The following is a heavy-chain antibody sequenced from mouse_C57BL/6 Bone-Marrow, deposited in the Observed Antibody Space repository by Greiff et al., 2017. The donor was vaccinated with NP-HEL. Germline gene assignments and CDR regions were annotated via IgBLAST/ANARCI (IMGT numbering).Heavy chain of an antibody. CDR1: GYTFTSYT. J-gene: IGHJ4*01. V-gene: IGHV1-4*01. CDR2: ITPSSGYT. CDR3: ARFYGSSYNYAMDY. D-gene: IGHD1-1*01. Sequence: QVQLQQSGAELARPGASVKMSCKASGYTFTSYTMHWVKQRPGQGLEWIGYITPSSGYTKYNQKFKDKATLTADKSSSTAYMQLSSLTSEDSAVYYCARFYGSSYNYAMDYWGQGTSVTVSS.